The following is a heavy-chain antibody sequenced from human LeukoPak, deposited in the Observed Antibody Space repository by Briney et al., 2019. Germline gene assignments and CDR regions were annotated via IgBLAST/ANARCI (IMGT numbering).Heavy chain of an antibody. CDR2: MSPNSGNT. J-gene: IGHJ6*02. Sequence: ASVKVSCKASGYTFTSYDINWVRQATGQGFEWMGWMSPNSGNTGYAQKFQGRVTMTTDTATSTAYMELRSLRSDDTAVYYCARGEQLLSRGSYYYYSMDVWGQGTTVTVSS. CDR3: ARGEQLLSRGSYYYYSMDV. D-gene: IGHD3-16*01. CDR1: GYTFTSYD. V-gene: IGHV1-8*01.